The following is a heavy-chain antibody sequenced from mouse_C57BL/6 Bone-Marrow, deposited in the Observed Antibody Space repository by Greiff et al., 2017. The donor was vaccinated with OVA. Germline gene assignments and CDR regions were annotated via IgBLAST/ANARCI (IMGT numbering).Heavy chain of an antibody. D-gene: IGHD2-5*01. V-gene: IGHV1-82*01. CDR2: IYPGDGDT. Sequence: VQLQQSGPELVKPGASVKISCKASGYAFSSSWMNWVKQRPGKGLEWIGRIYPGDGDTNYNGKFKGKATLTADKSSSTAYMQLSSLTSEDSAVYFCARKKAYYSNYEGYYFDYWGQGTTLTVSS. CDR3: ARKKAYYSNYEGYYFDY. J-gene: IGHJ2*01. CDR1: GYAFSSSW.